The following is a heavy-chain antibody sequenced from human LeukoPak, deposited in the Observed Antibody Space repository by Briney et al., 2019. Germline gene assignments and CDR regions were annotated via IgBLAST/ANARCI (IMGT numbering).Heavy chain of an antibody. D-gene: IGHD2-2*01. CDR3: ATLEQYQLPIPKDAFDI. J-gene: IGHJ3*02. CDR2: ISSSSSYI. Sequence: PGGSLRLSCAASGFTFSSYSMNWVRQAPGKGLEWVSSISSSSSYIYYADSVKGRFTISRDNAKNSLYLQMNSLRAEDTAVYYCATLEQYQLPIPKDAFDIWGQGTMVTVSS. CDR1: GFTFSSYS. V-gene: IGHV3-21*01.